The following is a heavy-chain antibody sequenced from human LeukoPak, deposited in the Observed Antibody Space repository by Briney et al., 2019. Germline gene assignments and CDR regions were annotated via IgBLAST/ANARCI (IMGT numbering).Heavy chain of an antibody. CDR2: IRSKANNYAT. J-gene: IGHJ4*02. D-gene: IGHD3-10*01. Sequence: GGSLRLSCAASGFTFSGSTMIWVRQASGNGLEWVGRIRSKANNYATEYGASVKGRFTISRDDSKNTAYLQMSSLKTEDTAVYYCTSRLSGPDNYWGQGTLVTVSS. V-gene: IGHV3-73*01. CDR1: GFTFSGST. CDR3: TSRLSGPDNY.